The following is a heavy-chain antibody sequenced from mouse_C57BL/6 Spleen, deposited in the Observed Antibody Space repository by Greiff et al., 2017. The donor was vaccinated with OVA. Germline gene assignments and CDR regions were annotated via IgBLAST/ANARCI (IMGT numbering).Heavy chain of an antibody. CDR2: IYPGDGDT. CDR1: GYAFSSSW. CDR3: ARGDGSSYGY. J-gene: IGHJ2*01. D-gene: IGHD1-1*01. Sequence: VQLQQSGPELVKPGASVKISCKASGYAFSSSWMNWVKQRPGKGLEWIGRIYPGDGDTNYNGKFKGKATLTADKSSSTAYMQLSSLTSEDSAVYFCARGDGSSYGYWGQGTTLTVSS. V-gene: IGHV1-82*01.